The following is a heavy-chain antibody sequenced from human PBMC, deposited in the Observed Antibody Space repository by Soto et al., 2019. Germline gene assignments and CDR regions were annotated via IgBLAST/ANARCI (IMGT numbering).Heavy chain of an antibody. Sequence: QVQLQESGPGLVKPSQTLSLTCTVSGGSISSGDYYWSWIRQPPGKGLEWIGYIYYSGSTYYNPTLKSRVTISVDTSKNQFSLKLSSVTAADTAVYYCARSLWYYDSSGYSRYYFDYWGQGTLVTVSS. V-gene: IGHV4-30-4*01. CDR1: GGSISSGDYY. CDR3: ARSLWYYDSSGYSRYYFDY. CDR2: IYYSGST. J-gene: IGHJ4*02. D-gene: IGHD3-22*01.